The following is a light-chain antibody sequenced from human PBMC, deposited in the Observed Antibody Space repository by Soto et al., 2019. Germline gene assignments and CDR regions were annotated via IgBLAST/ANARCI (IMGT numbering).Light chain of an antibody. CDR2: GAS. CDR1: QSVSSSY. Sequence: EIVLTQSPGTLSLSPGERATLSCRASQSVSSSYLAWYQQKPGQAPRLLIYGASSRATGIPDRFSGSGSGTDFTRTISRLEPEDFAVYYCQQYGSWTFGQGTKVEIK. CDR3: QQYGSWT. V-gene: IGKV3-20*01. J-gene: IGKJ1*01.